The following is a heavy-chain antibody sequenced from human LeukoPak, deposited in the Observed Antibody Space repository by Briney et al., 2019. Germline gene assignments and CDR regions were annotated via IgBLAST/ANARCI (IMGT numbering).Heavy chain of an antibody. J-gene: IGHJ4*02. D-gene: IGHD3-9*01. V-gene: IGHV3-48*03. CDR1: GFTFSSYE. CDR2: ISSSGSTI. Sequence: PGGSLRLSCAASGFTFSSYEMNWVRRAPGKGLEWVSYISSSGSTIYYADSVKGRFTISRDNAKNSLYLQMNSLRAEDTAVYYCARGRVIPYSDYWGQGTLVTVSS. CDR3: ARGRVIPYSDY.